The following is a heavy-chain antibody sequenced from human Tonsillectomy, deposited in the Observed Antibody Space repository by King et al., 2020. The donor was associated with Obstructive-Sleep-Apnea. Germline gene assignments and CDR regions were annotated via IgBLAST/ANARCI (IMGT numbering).Heavy chain of an antibody. J-gene: IGHJ3*02. CDR2: ISGSGGST. Sequence: VQLVESGGGLVQPGGSLRLSCAASGFTFSSYAMSWVRQAPGKGLEWVSAISGSGGSTYYADSVKGRFTISRDNSKNTLYLQMNSLGAEDTAVYYCAKDRVTTVVTPAADAFDIWGQGTMVTVSS. V-gene: IGHV3-23*04. CDR1: GFTFSSYA. CDR3: AKDRVTTVVTPAADAFDI. D-gene: IGHD4-23*01.